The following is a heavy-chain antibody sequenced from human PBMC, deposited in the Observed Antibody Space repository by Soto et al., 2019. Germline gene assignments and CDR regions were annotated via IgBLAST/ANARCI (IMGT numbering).Heavy chain of an antibody. J-gene: IGHJ3*02. Sequence: PSETLSLTCAVSGGSISSGGYSWSWIRQPPGKGLEWIGYIYHSGSTCYNPSLKSRVTISVDRSKNQFSLKLSSVTAADTAVFYCARGGGYGGNSDDFDICCQGTMVT. D-gene: IGHD4-17*01. CDR1: GGSISSGGYS. V-gene: IGHV4-30-2*01. CDR2: IYHSGST. CDR3: ARGGGYGGNSDDFDI.